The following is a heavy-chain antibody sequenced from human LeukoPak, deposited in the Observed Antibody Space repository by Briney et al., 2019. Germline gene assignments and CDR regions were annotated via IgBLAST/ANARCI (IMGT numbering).Heavy chain of an antibody. CDR3: ARDPYCGGDCYPTDY. D-gene: IGHD2-21*02. Sequence: ASVKVSCKASGYTFTSYDINWVRQAPGQGLEWMGWISAYNGNTNYAQKLQGRVTMTTDTSTSTAYMELRSLRSDDTAVYYCARDPYCGGDCYPTDYWGQGTLVTVSS. CDR2: ISAYNGNT. J-gene: IGHJ4*02. V-gene: IGHV1-18*01. CDR1: GYTFTSYD.